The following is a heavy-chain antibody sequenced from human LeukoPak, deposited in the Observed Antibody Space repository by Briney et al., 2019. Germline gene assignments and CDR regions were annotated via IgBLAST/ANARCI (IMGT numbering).Heavy chain of an antibody. D-gene: IGHD6-13*01. CDR3: ARVAYSSTWYIDY. CDR2: INYSGST. V-gene: IGHV4-39*01. Sequence: SETLSLTCTVSGGSVSSTTYFWSWIRQPPGKGLEWIASINYSGSTYYNPSLKSRVTISVDTSENQFSLKLSSVTAADTAVYYCARVAYSSTWYIDYWGQGTLVTVSS. CDR1: GGSVSSTTYF. J-gene: IGHJ4*02.